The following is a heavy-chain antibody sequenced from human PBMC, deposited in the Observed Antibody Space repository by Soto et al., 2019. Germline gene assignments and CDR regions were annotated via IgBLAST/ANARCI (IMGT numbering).Heavy chain of an antibody. Sequence: QVQLQESGPGLVKPSQTLSLTCTVSGAAVSSGDYYWSCIRPPPGKGLEWIGYIYSSGGSYYNPYLKGRLTISIDTSKNHFSLKLPSGTVADTALYYCVGTGTTDDYWGRGTLVTVSS. V-gene: IGHV4-30-4*01. CDR3: VGTGTTDDY. CDR2: IYSSGGS. J-gene: IGHJ4*02. D-gene: IGHD1-1*01. CDR1: GAAVSSGDYY.